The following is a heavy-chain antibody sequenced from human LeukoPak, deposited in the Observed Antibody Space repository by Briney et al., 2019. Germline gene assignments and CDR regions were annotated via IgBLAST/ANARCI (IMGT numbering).Heavy chain of an antibody. Sequence: ASVKVSCKASGYTFTGYYMHWVRQAPGQGLEWMGWINPNSGGTNYAQKFQGRVAMTRDTSISTAYMELSRLRFDDTAVYYCARSPDILTGEKFDYWGQGTLVTVSS. D-gene: IGHD3-9*01. CDR1: GYTFTGYY. CDR2: INPNSGGT. V-gene: IGHV1-2*02. CDR3: ARSPDILTGEKFDY. J-gene: IGHJ4*02.